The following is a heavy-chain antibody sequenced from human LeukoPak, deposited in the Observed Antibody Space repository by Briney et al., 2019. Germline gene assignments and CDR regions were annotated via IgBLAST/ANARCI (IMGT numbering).Heavy chain of an antibody. CDR2: ISAYNGNT. CDR1: GYTFTSYG. D-gene: IGHD3-3*01. CDR3: ARVYYDFWSGYYTDVYDY. Sequence: ASVKVSCKASGYTFTSYGISWVRQAPGQGLEWMGWISAYNGNTNYAQKLQGRVTMTTDTSTSPAYMELRSLRSDDTAVYYCARVYYDFWSGYYTDVYDYCGQGTLVTVSS. J-gene: IGHJ4*02. V-gene: IGHV1-18*01.